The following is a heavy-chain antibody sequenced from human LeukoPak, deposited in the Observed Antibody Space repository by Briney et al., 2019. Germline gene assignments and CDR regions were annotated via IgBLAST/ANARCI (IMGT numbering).Heavy chain of an antibody. V-gene: IGHV3-23*01. J-gene: IGHJ4*02. Sequence: SGGSLRLSCAASGFTFSSYAMSWVRQAPGKGLEWVSAISGSGGSTYYADSVRGRLTISRDNSKNTLYLQMNSLRAEDTAVYYCAKASFYCSSTSCPSNYWGQGTLVTVSS. D-gene: IGHD2-2*01. CDR3: AKASFYCSSTSCPSNY. CDR2: ISGSGGST. CDR1: GFTFSSYA.